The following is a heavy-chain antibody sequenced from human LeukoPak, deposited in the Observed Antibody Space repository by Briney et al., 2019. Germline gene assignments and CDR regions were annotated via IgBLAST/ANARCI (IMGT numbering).Heavy chain of an antibody. Sequence: GVSLRLSCAGSGFTLGSYAMSWVRQAPGKGLEWVSAISGNGYNTYYADSVKGRFTISSESSGNTLYLQMHNLRAEDTAVYYCAKGVRLWFAFYFDYWGQGTLVTVSS. D-gene: IGHD3-10*01. J-gene: IGHJ4*02. CDR3: AKGVRLWFAFYFDY. V-gene: IGHV3-23*01. CDR2: ISGNGYNT. CDR1: GFTLGSYA.